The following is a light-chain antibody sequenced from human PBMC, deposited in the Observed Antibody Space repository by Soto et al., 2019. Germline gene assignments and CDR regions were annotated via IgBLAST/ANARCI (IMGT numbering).Light chain of an antibody. CDR1: QIISSW. CDR3: QQYNNYSWT. J-gene: IGKJ1*01. Sequence: DIQMTQSPSTLSASVGDRVTITCRASQIISSWLAWYQQKAGKAPKLLIYKASSLESGVPSRFSGSGSGTEFTLTISSLQSDDFATYYCQQYNNYSWTFGQGTKVDIK. V-gene: IGKV1-5*03. CDR2: KAS.